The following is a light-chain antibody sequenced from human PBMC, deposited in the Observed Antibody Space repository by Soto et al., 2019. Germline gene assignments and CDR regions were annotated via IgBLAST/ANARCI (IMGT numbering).Light chain of an antibody. J-gene: IGKJ1*01. CDR3: QQYGVSPTT. Sequence: IELTQSPGALSLSPAKRATLSCRASQCLXGNYLSWYGQKPGQAPGLLTDAVSGSARGSPDSLSGSGSATDFTPTISRLEPDDCYGYHLQQYGVSPTTSGQGTKVDIK. CDR1: QCLXGNY. CDR2: AVS. V-gene: IGKV3-20*01.